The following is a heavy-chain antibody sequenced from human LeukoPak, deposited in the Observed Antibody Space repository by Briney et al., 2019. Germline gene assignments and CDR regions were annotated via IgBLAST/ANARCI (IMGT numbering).Heavy chain of an antibody. CDR3: ARFPNYDYVWGSYRSGRNWFDP. Sequence: SETLSLTCTVSGGSISSYYWSWIRQPPGKGLEWIGYIYYSGSTNYNPSLKSRVTISVDTSKNQFSLKLSSVTAADTAVYYCARFPNYDYVWGSYRSGRNWFDPWGQGTLVTVSS. J-gene: IGHJ5*02. CDR1: GGSISSYY. V-gene: IGHV4-59*12. CDR2: IYYSGST. D-gene: IGHD3-16*02.